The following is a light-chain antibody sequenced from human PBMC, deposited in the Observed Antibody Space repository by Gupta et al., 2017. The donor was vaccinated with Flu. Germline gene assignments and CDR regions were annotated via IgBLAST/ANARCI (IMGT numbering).Light chain of an antibody. CDR1: SSDVGGYNF. CDR2: EVI. J-gene: IGLJ3*02. Sequence: QSALTQPASVSGSTGQSIPISCPGTSSDVGGYNFVSWYQQHPGKAPKLIIYEVINRPSGVSNRFSGSKSGNTASLTISGLQAEDEANYYCSSYTSNRGVFGGGTELTVL. V-gene: IGLV2-14*01. CDR3: SSYTSNRGV.